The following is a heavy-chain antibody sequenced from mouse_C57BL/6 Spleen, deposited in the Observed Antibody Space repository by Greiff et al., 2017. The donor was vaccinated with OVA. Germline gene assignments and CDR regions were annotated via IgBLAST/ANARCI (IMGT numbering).Heavy chain of an antibody. CDR2: IDPSDSYT. D-gene: IGHD2-2*01. CDR3: AIEPYGYYFDY. CDR1: GYTFTSYW. J-gene: IGHJ2*01. Sequence: QVQLQQPGAELVMPGASVKLSCKASGYTFTSYWMHWVKQRPGQGLEWIGEIDPSDSYTNYNQKFKGKSTLTVDKSSSTAYMQLSSLTSEDSAVYYCAIEPYGYYFDYWGQGTTLTVSS. V-gene: IGHV1-69*01.